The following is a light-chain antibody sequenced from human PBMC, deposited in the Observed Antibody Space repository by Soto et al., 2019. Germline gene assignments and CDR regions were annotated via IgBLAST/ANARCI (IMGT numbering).Light chain of an antibody. CDR1: GRDVGLYDY. V-gene: IGLV2-14*01. J-gene: IGLJ1*01. CDR2: EVN. Sequence: QSVLAQPASVSGSLGQSITISCTGTGRDVGLYDYVSWYQQQPGKAPKLIIYEVNKRPSGVFNRFSGSKSGNTASLTISGLQADDEADYYCGSYTSGSPPYAFGTGTKLTVL. CDR3: GSYTSGSPPYA.